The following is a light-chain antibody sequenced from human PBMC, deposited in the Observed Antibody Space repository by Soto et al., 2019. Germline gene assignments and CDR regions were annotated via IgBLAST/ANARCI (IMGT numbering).Light chain of an antibody. CDR2: EVS. Sequence: SALTQPASVSGSPGQSITISCTGTSSDVGGYNYVSWYQHHPGKAPKVMIYEVSNRPSGVSNRFSGSKSGNTASLTISGLQAEDEADYFCCSYTSTNTLVFGGGTKLTVL. CDR1: SSDVGGYNY. V-gene: IGLV2-14*01. J-gene: IGLJ3*02. CDR3: CSYTSTNTLV.